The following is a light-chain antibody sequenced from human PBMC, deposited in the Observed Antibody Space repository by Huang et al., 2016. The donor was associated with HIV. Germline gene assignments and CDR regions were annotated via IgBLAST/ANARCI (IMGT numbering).Light chain of an antibody. J-gene: IGKJ4*01. CDR1: QDIKRW. V-gene: IGKV1-12*01. Sequence: DIQMTQSPSSVSASVGDRISFTCRASQDIKRWLAWYQQKPGKAPKLLIYAASTLQGGVPSRCSGRGSGTGFTLTINNLQPEDFATYFCQQAVSFPLTFGGGTKVEIK. CDR3: QQAVSFPLT. CDR2: AAS.